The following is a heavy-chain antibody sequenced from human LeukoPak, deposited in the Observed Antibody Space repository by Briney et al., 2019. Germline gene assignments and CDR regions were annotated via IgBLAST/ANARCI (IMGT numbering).Heavy chain of an antibody. V-gene: IGHV1-2*02. CDR1: GYTFTGYY. Sequence: GASVKVSCKASGYTFTGYYMHWVRQAPGQGLEWMGWINPNSGGTNYAQKFQGRVTMTRDTSISTAYMEVSRLRSDDTAVYYCARVSRKHEASAFDIWGQGTMVTVSS. J-gene: IGHJ3*02. CDR3: ARVSRKHEASAFDI. D-gene: IGHD1-14*01. CDR2: INPNSGGT.